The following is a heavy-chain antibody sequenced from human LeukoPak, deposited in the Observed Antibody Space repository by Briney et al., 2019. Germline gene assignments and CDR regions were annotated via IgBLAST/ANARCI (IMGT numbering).Heavy chain of an antibody. J-gene: IGHJ4*02. Sequence: GGSLRLSYAASGFTLSNYAMCWVRQAPGKGLEWVSAISGSGDSTYYADSVKGRFTISRDNSKNTLYLQMNSLRAEDTAVYYCGKDQNVAADGYPYDYWGQGTLVTVSS. V-gene: IGHV3-23*01. CDR2: ISGSGDST. D-gene: IGHD6-13*01. CDR1: GFTLSNYA. CDR3: GKDQNVAADGYPYDY.